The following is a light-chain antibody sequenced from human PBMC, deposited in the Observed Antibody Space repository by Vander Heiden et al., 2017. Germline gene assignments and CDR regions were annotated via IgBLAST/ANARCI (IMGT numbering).Light chain of an antibody. CDR2: GNT. J-gene: IGLJ2*01. V-gene: IGLV1-40*01. CDR1: SSNIGAGYH. Sequence: HSVLTQPPSVSGAPGQRVTISCTGSSSNIGAGYHVHWYQQLPGTAPKLLIFGNTNRPSGVPDRFSGSKSGTSASLAITGLQAEDEGDYYCQSYDSSLSVPNVVFGGGTKLTVL. CDR3: QSYDSSLSVPNVV.